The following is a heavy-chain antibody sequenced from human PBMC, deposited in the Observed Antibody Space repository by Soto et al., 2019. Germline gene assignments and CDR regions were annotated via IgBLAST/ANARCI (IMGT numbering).Heavy chain of an antibody. J-gene: IGHJ4*02. CDR3: AREYDILPGSTYYFDY. CDR1: GGTFSSYA. D-gene: IGHD3-9*01. V-gene: IGHV1-69*05. Sequence: QVQLVQSGAEVKKPGSSVKVSCKASGGTFSSYAISWVRQAPGQGLEWMGGIIPIFGTANYAQKFQGRVTITXXEXTXXAYMELSSMRSEDTAVYYCAREYDILPGSTYYFDYWGQGTLVTVSS. CDR2: IIPIFGTA.